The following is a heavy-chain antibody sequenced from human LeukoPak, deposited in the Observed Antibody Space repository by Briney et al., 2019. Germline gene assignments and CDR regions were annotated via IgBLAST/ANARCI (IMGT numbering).Heavy chain of an antibody. J-gene: IGHJ4*02. D-gene: IGHD4-23*01. V-gene: IGHV4-38-2*02. CDR3: AREGNGGNSFFDY. CDR2: IYHSGST. CDR1: GYSISSGYY. Sequence: SETLSLTCTVSGYSISSGYYWGWIRQPPGKGLEWIGSIYHSGSTYYNPSLKSRVTISVDTSKNQFSLKLSSVTAADTAVYYCAREGNGGNSFFDYWGQGTLVTVSS.